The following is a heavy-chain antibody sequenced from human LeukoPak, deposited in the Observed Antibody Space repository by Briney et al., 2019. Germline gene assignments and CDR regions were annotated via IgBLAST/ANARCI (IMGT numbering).Heavy chain of an antibody. CDR2: TRKKAKGYTT. CDR1: GFTLSDYY. D-gene: IGHD3-22*01. Sequence: PGGSLRLSCAASGFTLSDYYMDWVRQAPGQGLEWVARTRKKAKGYTTEYAASVKGRFTISRGDSKNSVDLQMNSRITEDTAVYYCARAQSDSSGYYYVGDYWGQGTLVTVSS. J-gene: IGHJ4*02. V-gene: IGHV3-72*01. CDR3: ARAQSDSSGYYYVGDY.